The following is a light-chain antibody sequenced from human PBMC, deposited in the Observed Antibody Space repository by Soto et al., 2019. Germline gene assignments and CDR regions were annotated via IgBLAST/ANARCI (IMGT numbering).Light chain of an antibody. J-gene: IGKJ4*01. CDR2: DVS. V-gene: IGKV3-15*01. CDR1: QSVNNK. Sequence: EIVMTQSPATLSVSPGERVALSCRASQSVNNKLAWYQQKPGQAPRLLIYDVSTRATAFPARFSGSGSGTEFTLTINSLQSEDFAVYYCQQYYSWPVTFGGGTKVEIK. CDR3: QQYYSWPVT.